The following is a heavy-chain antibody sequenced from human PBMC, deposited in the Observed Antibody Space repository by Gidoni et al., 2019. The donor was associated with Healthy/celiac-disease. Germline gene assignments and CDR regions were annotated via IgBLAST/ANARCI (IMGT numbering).Heavy chain of an antibody. D-gene: IGHD2-15*01. V-gene: IGHV3-9*01. CDR3: AKDEAYCSGGSCYSGWFDP. CDR2: IRWNSGSR. CDR1: GFTFDDYA. Sequence: EVQLVESGGGLVQPGRSLRLSCAASGFTFDDYAMPWVRQAPGKGLEWVPGIRWNSGSRGYADSVKGRFTISRDNAKNSLYLQMNSLRAEDTALYYCAKDEAYCSGGSCYSGWFDPWGQGTLVTVCS. J-gene: IGHJ5*02.